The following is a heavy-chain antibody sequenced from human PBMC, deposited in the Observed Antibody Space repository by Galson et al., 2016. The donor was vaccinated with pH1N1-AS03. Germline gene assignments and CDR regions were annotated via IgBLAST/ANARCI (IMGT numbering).Heavy chain of an antibody. V-gene: IGHV1-2*02. CDR1: GDTFTDFY. Sequence: SVKVSCKASGDTFTDFYMHWVRQAPGQGLEWMGWVNANTGATKYAQKFQGRVTMTRDTSISTTYMELSRLTSDDMAVYCCANNKAGSSSTYWGQGIRVTVSS. CDR3: ANNKAGSSSTY. D-gene: IGHD6-6*01. J-gene: IGHJ4*02. CDR2: VNANTGAT.